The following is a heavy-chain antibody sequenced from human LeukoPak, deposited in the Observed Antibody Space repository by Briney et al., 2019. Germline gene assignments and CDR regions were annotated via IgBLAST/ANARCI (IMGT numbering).Heavy chain of an antibody. CDR2: ISYDGSNK. D-gene: IGHD5-12*01. J-gene: IGHJ6*04. Sequence: GRSLRLSCVASGFSFSDFGMHWVRQAPGKGLEWVAVISYDGSNKYYADSVKGRFTISRDNSKNTLYMQVNSLKSEDTAVSYCARIHSGYEPPKEYYGMDVWGKGTTVTVSS. CDR1: GFSFSDFG. CDR3: ARIHSGYEPPKEYYGMDV. V-gene: IGHV3-30*03.